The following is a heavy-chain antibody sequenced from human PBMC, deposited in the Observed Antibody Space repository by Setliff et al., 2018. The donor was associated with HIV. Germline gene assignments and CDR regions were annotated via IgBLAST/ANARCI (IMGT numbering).Heavy chain of an antibody. CDR3: ARDNGSGSYFDYTTSYFDC. D-gene: IGHD3-10*01. CDR2: TYSSGST. Sequence: TLSLTCTVSGGSISSGDYYWSWIRQPPGKGLEWIGYTYSSGSTYYNPSLKSRVTISVDTSMNHFSLNLNSVTAADTAVYYCARDNGSGSYFDYTTSYFDCWGQGTLVTVSS. J-gene: IGHJ4*02. V-gene: IGHV4-30-4*01. CDR1: GGSISSGDYY.